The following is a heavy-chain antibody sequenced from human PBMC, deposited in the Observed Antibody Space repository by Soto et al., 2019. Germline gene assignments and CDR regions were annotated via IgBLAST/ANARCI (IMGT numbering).Heavy chain of an antibody. D-gene: IGHD4-17*01. J-gene: IGHJ3*02. CDR3: AKDIAVYGDYVNAFDI. CDR2: ISYDGSNK. Sequence: QVQLVESGGGVVQPVRSLRLSCAASGFTFSSYGMHWVRQAPGKGLEWVAVISYDGSNKYYADSVKGRFTISRDNSKNMLYLQMNSLRAEDTAVYYCAKDIAVYGDYVNAFDIWGQGTMVTVSS. V-gene: IGHV3-30*18. CDR1: GFTFSSYG.